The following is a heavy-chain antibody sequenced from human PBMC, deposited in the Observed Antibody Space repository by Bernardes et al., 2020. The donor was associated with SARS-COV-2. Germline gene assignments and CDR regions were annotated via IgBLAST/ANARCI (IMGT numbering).Heavy chain of an antibody. CDR1: GFTFSDYY. V-gene: IGHV3-11*03. CDR2: ISSSSSYT. J-gene: IGHJ6*03. CDR3: ARSLAIFGPRHYYYMDV. Sequence: GGSLRLSCAASGFTFSDYYMSWIRQAPGKGLEWVSYISSSSSYTNYADSVKGRFTISRDNAKNSLYLQMNSLRAEDTAVYYCARSLAIFGPRHYYYMDVWGKGTTVTVSS. D-gene: IGHD3-3*01.